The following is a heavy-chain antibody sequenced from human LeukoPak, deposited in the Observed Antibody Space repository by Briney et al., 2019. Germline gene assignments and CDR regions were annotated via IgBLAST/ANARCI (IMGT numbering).Heavy chain of an antibody. Sequence: GGSLRLSCAASGVTVGTNSMSWARPSPGKGLEWVSVIYSGGSTYNADSVNGRFTVSRDNSRITLFLQMNNLRAEDTALYFCASAREYCGSAECYEYFQHWGQGTLVIVSS. CDR1: GVTVGTNS. CDR3: ASAREYCGSAECYEYFQH. V-gene: IGHV3-53*01. J-gene: IGHJ1*01. D-gene: IGHD2-21*01. CDR2: IYSGGST.